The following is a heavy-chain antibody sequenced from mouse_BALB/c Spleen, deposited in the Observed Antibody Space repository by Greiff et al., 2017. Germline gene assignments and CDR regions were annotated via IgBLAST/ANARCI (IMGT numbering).Heavy chain of an antibody. V-gene: IGHV5-6-2*01. CDR3: ARQGYDYPSYWYFDV. J-gene: IGHJ1*01. D-gene: IGHD2-4*01. Sequence: EVHLVESGGGLVKLGGSLKLSCAASGFTFSSYYMSWVRQTPEKRLELVAAINSNGGSTYYPDTVKGRFTISRDNAKNTLYLQMSSLKSEDTALYYCARQGYDYPSYWYFDVWGAGTTVTVSS. CDR1: GFTFSSYY. CDR2: INSNGGST.